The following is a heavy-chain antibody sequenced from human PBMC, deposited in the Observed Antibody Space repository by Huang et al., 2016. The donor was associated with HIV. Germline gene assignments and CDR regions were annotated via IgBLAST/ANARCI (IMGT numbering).Heavy chain of an antibody. J-gene: IGHJ4*02. D-gene: IGHD1-20*01. Sequence: QVQLVQSGAELKKPGSSVKVSCKASGGTFSSHTITWVRQAHGQGFEGMGEIGPMFGTVNNAQNFQGRVTITADEATATAYLELSSLKFEDTAIYYCARGLSGNIDSWGQGSLVTVSS. CDR3: ARGLSGNIDS. CDR1: GGTFSSHT. V-gene: IGHV1-69*01. CDR2: IGPMFGTV.